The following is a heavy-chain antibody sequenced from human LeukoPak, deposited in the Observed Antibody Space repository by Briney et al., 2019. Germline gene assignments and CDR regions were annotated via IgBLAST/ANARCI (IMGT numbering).Heavy chain of an antibody. CDR3: AGGTGGGY. Sequence: GESLKISCAASGFTFSSYSMNWVRQAPGKGLEWVSSISSSSSYIYYADSVKGRFTISRDNAKNSLYLQMNSLRAEDTAVYYCAGGTGGGYWGQGTLVTVSS. CDR1: GFTFSSYS. D-gene: IGHD6-25*01. V-gene: IGHV3-21*01. CDR2: ISSSSSYI. J-gene: IGHJ4*02.